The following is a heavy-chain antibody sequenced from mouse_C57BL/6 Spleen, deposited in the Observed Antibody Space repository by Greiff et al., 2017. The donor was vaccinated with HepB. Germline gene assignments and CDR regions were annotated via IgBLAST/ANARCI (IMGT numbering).Heavy chain of an antibody. J-gene: IGHJ1*03. CDR2: IDPETGGT. Sequence: VQLQQSGAELVRPGASVTLSCTASGYTFTDYEMHWVKQTPVHGLEWIGAIDPETGGTAYNQKFKGKAILTADKSSSTAYMELRSLTSEDSAVYYCTGGLRGYWYFDVWGTGTTVTVSS. D-gene: IGHD2-4*01. V-gene: IGHV1-15*01. CDR1: GYTFTDYE. CDR3: TGGLRGYWYFDV.